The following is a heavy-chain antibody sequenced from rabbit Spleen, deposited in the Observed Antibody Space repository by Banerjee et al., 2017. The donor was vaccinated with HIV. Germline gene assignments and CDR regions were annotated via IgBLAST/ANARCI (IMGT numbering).Heavy chain of an antibody. V-gene: IGHV1S40*01. D-gene: IGHD1-1*01. J-gene: IGHJ4*01. CDR3: ARDLVGVIGWNFYL. Sequence: QQLEESGGGLVKPGASLTLTCTASGFSFSSGYDMCWVRQAPGKGLEWIACIGTGVGDTYYANWAKGRFTISKTSSTTVTLQVTSLTAADRATYFCARDLVGVIGWNFYLWGQGTLVTVS. CDR2: IGTGVGDT. CDR1: GFSFSSGYD.